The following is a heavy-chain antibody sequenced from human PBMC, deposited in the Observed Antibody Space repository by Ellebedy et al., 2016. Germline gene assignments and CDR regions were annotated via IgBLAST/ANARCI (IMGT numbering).Heavy chain of an antibody. CDR3: AREVRGGTAILGY. J-gene: IGHJ4*02. V-gene: IGHV1-69*05. Sequence: SVKVSXXASGGTFSSYAISWVRQAPGQGLEWMGGIIPIFGTANYAQKFQGRVTMTRDTSTSTVYMELSSLRSEDTAVYYCAREVRGGTAILGYWGQGTLVTVSS. CDR2: IIPIFGTA. CDR1: GGTFSSYA. D-gene: IGHD2-21*02.